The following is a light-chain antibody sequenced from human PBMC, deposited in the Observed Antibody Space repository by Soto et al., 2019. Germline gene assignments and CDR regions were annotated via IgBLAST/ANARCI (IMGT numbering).Light chain of an antibody. V-gene: IGKV2-28*01. CDR1: QSLLNSNAYNY. CDR3: MQALQTPYT. Sequence: DIVMTQSPITLPVTPGEPASISCRSSQSLLNSNAYNYLDWYLQKPGQSPQLLIYLGSTRASGVPDRFSGSGSGTDFTLKISRVEADDVGIYYCMQALQTPYTFGQGTKLEIK. J-gene: IGKJ2*01. CDR2: LGS.